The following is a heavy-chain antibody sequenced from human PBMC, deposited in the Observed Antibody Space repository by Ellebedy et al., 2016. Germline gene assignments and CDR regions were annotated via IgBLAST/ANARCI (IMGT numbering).Heavy chain of an antibody. V-gene: IGHV3-48*01. J-gene: IGHJ6*02. D-gene: IGHD2-15*01. CDR3: ARDLKHGYCSGGSCYYYYYYGMDV. CDR1: GFTFSSYS. Sequence: GGSLRLSCAASGFTFSSYSMNWVRQAPGKGLEWVSYISSSSSTIYYADSVKGRFTISRDNAKNSLYLQMNSLRAEETAVYYCARDLKHGYCSGGSCYYYYYYGMDVWGQGTTVTVSS. CDR2: ISSSSSTI.